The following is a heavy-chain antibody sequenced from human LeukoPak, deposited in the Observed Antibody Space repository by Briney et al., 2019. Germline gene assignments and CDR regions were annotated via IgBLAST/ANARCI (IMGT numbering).Heavy chain of an antibody. J-gene: IGHJ5*02. Sequence: GRSLRLSCAAPGFTFSSYAMSWVRQAPGKGLEWVSAISGSGGSTYYADSVKGRFTISRDNSKNTLYLQMNSLRAEDTAVYYCAKDSSRRFDPWGQGTLVTVSS. CDR1: GFTFSSYA. CDR2: ISGSGGST. CDR3: AKDSSRRFDP. V-gene: IGHV3-23*01.